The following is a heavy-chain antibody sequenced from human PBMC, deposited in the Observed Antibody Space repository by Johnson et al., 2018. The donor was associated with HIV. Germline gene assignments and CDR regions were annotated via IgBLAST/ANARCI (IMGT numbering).Heavy chain of an antibody. Sequence: DVQLVESGGGLVKPGGSLRLSCAASGFTFSSYWMSWVRQAPGKGLEWVANIKQDGSEKYYVDSVKGRFTISRDNAKNPLYLQMISLRAEATAVYYCAKTLSPVSPDAGDIWGQGTMVTVAS. D-gene: IGHD3-10*01. V-gene: IGHV3-7*01. CDR1: GFTFSSYW. CDR2: IKQDGSEK. J-gene: IGHJ3*02. CDR3: AKTLSPVSPDAGDI.